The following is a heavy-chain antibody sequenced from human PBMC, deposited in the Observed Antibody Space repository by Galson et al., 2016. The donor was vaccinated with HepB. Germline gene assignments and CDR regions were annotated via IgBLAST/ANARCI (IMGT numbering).Heavy chain of an antibody. CDR2: ISGSGHDT. Sequence: SLRLSCAGSGFTFSAFAINWVRQAPGKGLEWVSVISGSGHDTSYVDSVKGRFSIYRDNSNNTVFLHMHSLTAEDTARYFCAKDFLPTTRGGYYFGLDPWGQGTVVTVSS. V-gene: IGHV3-23*01. CDR1: GFTFSAFA. CDR3: AKDFLPTTRGGYYFGLDP. J-gene: IGHJ5*02. D-gene: IGHD1-26*01.